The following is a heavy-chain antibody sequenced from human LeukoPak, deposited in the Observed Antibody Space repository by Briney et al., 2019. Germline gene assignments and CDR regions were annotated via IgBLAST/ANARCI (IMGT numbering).Heavy chain of an antibody. CDR3: ARSAPSLTGYDLGYFDY. J-gene: IGHJ4*02. Sequence: SETLSLTCTVSGGSISSSSYYWGWIRQPPGKGLEWIGSIYYSGSTYYNPSLKSRVTISVDTSKNQFSLKLSSVTAADTAVYYCARSAPSLTGYDLGYFDYWGQGTLVTVSS. CDR2: IYYSGST. V-gene: IGHV4-39*07. CDR1: GGSISSSSYY. D-gene: IGHD3-9*01.